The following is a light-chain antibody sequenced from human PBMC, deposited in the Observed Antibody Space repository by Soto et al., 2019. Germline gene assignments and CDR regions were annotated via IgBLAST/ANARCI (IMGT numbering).Light chain of an antibody. CDR2: NVN. CDR3: CSYTASATYV. V-gene: IGLV2-11*01. Sequence: QSALIQPPSVSGSPGQSVTISCTGTSSDVGSYDYVSWCQQHPGTVPKPMIYNVNTRPSGVPDRFSGSKSGNTASMTISGLQVEDEADYLCCSYTASATYVFETGTKVTVL. J-gene: IGLJ1*01. CDR1: SSDVGSYDY.